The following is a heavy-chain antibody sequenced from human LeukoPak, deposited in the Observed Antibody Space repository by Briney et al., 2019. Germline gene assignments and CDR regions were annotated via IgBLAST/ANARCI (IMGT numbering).Heavy chain of an antibody. CDR1: GFAVSSNY. J-gene: IGHJ4*02. V-gene: IGHV3-21*01. D-gene: IGHD6-13*01. CDR2: ISSDSSFM. Sequence: PGGSLRLSCAASGFAVSSNYMNWVRQAPGKGLEWVSFISSDSSFMHYEDSMKGRFTISRDNAKTSLFLQMNSPRAEDTAVYYCARAGYSSRWGFDYWGQGTLVTVSS. CDR3: ARAGYSSRWGFDY.